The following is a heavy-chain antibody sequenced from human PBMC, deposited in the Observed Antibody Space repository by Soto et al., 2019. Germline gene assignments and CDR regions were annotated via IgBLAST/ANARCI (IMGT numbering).Heavy chain of an antibody. CDR1: GGSISSSSYY. V-gene: IGHV4-39*01. D-gene: IGHD3-10*01. CDR3: ARLGHGSGFITMVRGDKPYLDY. CDR2: IYYSGST. Sequence: SETLSLTCTVSGGSISSSSYYWGWIRQPPGKGLEWIGSIYYSGSTYYNPSLKSRVTITVNTSKNQFSLKLSSVTAAATAVYYYARLGHGSGFITMVRGDKPYLDYWGQGTLVTVSS. J-gene: IGHJ4*02.